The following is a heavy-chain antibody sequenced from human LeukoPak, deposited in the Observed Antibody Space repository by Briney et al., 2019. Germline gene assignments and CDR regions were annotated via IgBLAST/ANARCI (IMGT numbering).Heavy chain of an antibody. Sequence: SETVSLTCAVYGGSFSGYYWSWIRQPPGKGLEWIGEINHSGSTNYNPSLKSRVTISVDTSKNQFPLKLSSVTAADTAVYYCARDRSMVRSRGFDPWGQGTLVTVSS. J-gene: IGHJ5*02. V-gene: IGHV4-34*01. D-gene: IGHD3-10*01. CDR1: GGSFSGYY. CDR2: INHSGST. CDR3: ARDRSMVRSRGFDP.